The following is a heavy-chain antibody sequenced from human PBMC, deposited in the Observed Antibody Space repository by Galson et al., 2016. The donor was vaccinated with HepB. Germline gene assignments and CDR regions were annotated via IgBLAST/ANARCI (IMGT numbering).Heavy chain of an antibody. V-gene: IGHV3-23*01. CDR1: GFFFSGRA. D-gene: IGHD4/OR15-4a*01. CDR2: INRYGATT. J-gene: IGHJ4*02. Sequence: SLRLSCAASGFFFSGRAMSWVRQAPGKGLEWVSGINRYGATTGYAASVKGRFTISSDNSNNTLYLQMNSLRTEDTAVYYCARDDYSGGRGSPDYWGQGTLVTVSS. CDR3: ARDDYSGGRGSPDY.